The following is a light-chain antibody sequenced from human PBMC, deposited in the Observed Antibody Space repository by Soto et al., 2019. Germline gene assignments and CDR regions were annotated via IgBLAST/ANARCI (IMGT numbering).Light chain of an antibody. CDR1: QSVSSY. V-gene: IGKV3-11*01. Sequence: EIVLTQFPATLSLSPGERATLSCRASQSVSSYLAWYQQKPGQAPSLLIYDISNRATGIPARFIGSGSGTDFTLTISSLEPEDSAVYYCQQRNAWPRNTFGQGTKLEI. CDR3: QQRNAWPRNT. CDR2: DIS. J-gene: IGKJ2*01.